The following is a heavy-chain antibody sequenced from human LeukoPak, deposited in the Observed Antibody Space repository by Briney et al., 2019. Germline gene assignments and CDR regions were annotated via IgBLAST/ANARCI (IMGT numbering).Heavy chain of an antibody. D-gene: IGHD3-3*01. CDR1: GFTFSNYW. CDR2: IKQDGSEK. Sequence: GGSLRLSCAASGFTFSNYWMSWVRQAPGKGLEWVANIKQDGSEKYYVDSVKGRFTISRENAKNSLYLQLNSLRVEDTAVYYCASQRFLDYWGQGTLVTVSS. CDR3: ASQRFLDY. J-gene: IGHJ4*02. V-gene: IGHV3-7*01.